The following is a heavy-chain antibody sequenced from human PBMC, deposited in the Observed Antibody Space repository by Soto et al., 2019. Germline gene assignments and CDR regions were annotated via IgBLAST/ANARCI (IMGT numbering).Heavy chain of an antibody. CDR2: INAGNGNT. Sequence: GASVKVSCKASGYTFTSYAMHWVRQAPGQRLEWMGWINAGNGNTNYAQKLQGRVTMTTDTSTSTAYMELRSLRSDDTAVYYCARGWLVRALGYWGQGTLVTVSS. J-gene: IGHJ4*02. CDR3: ARGWLVRALGY. CDR1: GYTFTSYA. D-gene: IGHD6-19*01. V-gene: IGHV1-3*01.